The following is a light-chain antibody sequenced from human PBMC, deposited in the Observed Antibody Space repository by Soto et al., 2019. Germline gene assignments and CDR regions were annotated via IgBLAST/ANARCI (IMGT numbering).Light chain of an antibody. V-gene: IGKV1-39*01. J-gene: IGKJ2*01. CDR1: QSSSSY. CDR2: AAS. CDR3: NQSYSTPYT. Sequence: DIQMTQPPSSLSASVGDRVTITCRASQSSSSYLNWYQQKAGKTPKLLIFAASSLQSGVPSRFSGSGSGTEFPLTIRGLPPEDFATYYCNQSYSTPYTFGRGATVDIK.